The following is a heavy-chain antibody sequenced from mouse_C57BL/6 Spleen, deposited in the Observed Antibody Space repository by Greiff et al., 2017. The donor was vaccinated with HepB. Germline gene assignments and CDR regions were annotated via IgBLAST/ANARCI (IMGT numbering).Heavy chain of an antibody. CDR2: ISDGGSYT. Sequence: EVQVVESGGGLVKPGGSLKLSCAASGFTFSSYAMSWVRPTPEKRLEWVATISDGGSYTYYPDNVKGRFTISRDNAKNNRYLQMSHLKSEDTAMYYCARANYYGRGFAYWGQGTLVTVSA. D-gene: IGHD1-1*01. CDR1: GFTFSSYA. V-gene: IGHV5-4*01. J-gene: IGHJ3*01. CDR3: ARANYYGRGFAY.